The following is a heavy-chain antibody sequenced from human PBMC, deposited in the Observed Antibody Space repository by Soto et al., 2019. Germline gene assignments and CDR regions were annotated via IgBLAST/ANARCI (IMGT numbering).Heavy chain of an antibody. CDR3: ARERDLVGAPPDFDY. J-gene: IGHJ4*02. V-gene: IGHV1-18*01. D-gene: IGHD1-26*01. CDR2: ISAYNGNT. Sequence: ASVKVSCKASGYTFTSYGISWVRQAPGQGLEWMGWISAYNGNTNYAQKLQGRVTMTTDTSTSTAYMELRSLRSDDTAVYYCARERDLVGAPPDFDYWGQGTLVTVSS. CDR1: GYTFTSYG.